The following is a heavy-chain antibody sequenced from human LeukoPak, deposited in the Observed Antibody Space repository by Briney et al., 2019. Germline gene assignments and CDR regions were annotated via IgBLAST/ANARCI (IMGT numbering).Heavy chain of an antibody. CDR1: GGTFSRYA. Sequence: SVTVSCKASGGTFSRYAISWVGQARGQGGEGMGRIIPIRGIANYAQTFQGRVTITAEKSTSTDYMEVSSLTSEDTAVYYCASERYYYDSSGPGARYFDLWGRGTLLTVSS. J-gene: IGHJ2*01. CDR2: IIPIRGIA. V-gene: IGHV1-69*04. CDR3: ASERYYYDSSGPGARYFDL. D-gene: IGHD3-22*01.